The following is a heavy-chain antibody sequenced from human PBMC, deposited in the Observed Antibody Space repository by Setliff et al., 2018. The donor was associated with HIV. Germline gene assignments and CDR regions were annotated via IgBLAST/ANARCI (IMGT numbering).Heavy chain of an antibody. CDR1: GYTFSNYH. CDR3: ARHTRGGSYYGVDY. J-gene: IGHJ4*02. V-gene: IGHV5-10-1*01. CDR2: MNPADFYT. D-gene: IGHD1-26*01. Sequence: PGESLTLSCKGSGYTFSNYHITWVRQVPGKGLEWMGRMNPADFYTDYSPSFQGHVTISVDKSIGTAYLEWGSLKASDTAMYYCARHTRGGSYYGVDYWGQGTLVTVSS.